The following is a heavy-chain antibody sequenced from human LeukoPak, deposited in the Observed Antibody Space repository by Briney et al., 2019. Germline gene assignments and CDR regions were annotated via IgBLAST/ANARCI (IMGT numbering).Heavy chain of an antibody. CDR3: ARERIVVVVAATDPDAFDI. CDR1: GYTFTSYG. V-gene: IGHV1-18*01. J-gene: IGHJ3*02. CDR2: ISAYNGNT. Sequence: ASVKVSCKASGYTFTSYGISWVRQAPGHGLEWMGWISAYNGNTNYAQKLQGRVTMTTYTSTSTAYMELRSLRSDDTAVYYCARERIVVVVAATDPDAFDIWGQGTMVTVSS. D-gene: IGHD2-15*01.